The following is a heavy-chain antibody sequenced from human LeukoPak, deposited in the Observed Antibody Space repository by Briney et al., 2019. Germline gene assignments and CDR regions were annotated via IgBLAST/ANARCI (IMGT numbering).Heavy chain of an antibody. Sequence: PSETLSLTCTVSGGSISSYYWSWIRQPPGKGLEWIGYIYYSGSTNYNPSLKSRVTISVDTSKNQFSLKLSSVTAADTAVYYCARGGYYGSRGPKRYDYWGQGTLVTVSS. CDR2: IYYSGST. J-gene: IGHJ4*02. V-gene: IGHV4-59*12. CDR1: GGSISSYY. CDR3: ARGGYYGSRGPKRYDY. D-gene: IGHD3-10*01.